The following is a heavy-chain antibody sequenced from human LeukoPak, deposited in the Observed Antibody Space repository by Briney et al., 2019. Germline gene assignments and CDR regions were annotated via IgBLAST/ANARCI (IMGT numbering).Heavy chain of an antibody. Sequence: KPSETLSLTCTVSDDSISNYYWSWIRQPPGKGLEWIGYIYYSGNTDYNPSLKSRVTISVDTSKNQFSLRLNSVTAADTAVYYCARYRNEALFAFDIWGQGTMVTVSS. CDR2: IYYSGNT. D-gene: IGHD1-14*01. CDR3: ARYRNEALFAFDI. CDR1: DDSISNYY. V-gene: IGHV4-59*01. J-gene: IGHJ3*02.